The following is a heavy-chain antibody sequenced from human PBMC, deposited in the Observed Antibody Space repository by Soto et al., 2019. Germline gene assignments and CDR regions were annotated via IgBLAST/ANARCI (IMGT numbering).Heavy chain of an antibody. Sequence: QVQLVQSGAGGKKPGSSLKFSCKVSEATFRAYPFSWVRQAPGQGLDWMGRIIPILGIANYAQKFQGRVTITADKSTSTAYMELSSLRSEDTAVYYCARGDGYNSWFDPWGQGTLVTVSS. V-gene: IGHV1-69*02. J-gene: IGHJ5*02. CDR1: EATFRAYP. CDR2: IIPILGIA. CDR3: ARGDGYNSWFDP. D-gene: IGHD5-12*01.